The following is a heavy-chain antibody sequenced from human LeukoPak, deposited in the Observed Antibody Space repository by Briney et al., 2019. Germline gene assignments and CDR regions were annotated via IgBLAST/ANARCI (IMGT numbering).Heavy chain of an antibody. CDR1: GGSFSGYY. V-gene: IGHV4-34*01. D-gene: IGHD1-26*01. J-gene: IGHJ5*02. CDR3: ARGVRYSGSSPLNNWFDP. Sequence: NPSETLSLTCAVYGGSFSGYYWSWIRQPPGKGLEWIGEINHSGSTNYNPSLKSRVTISVDTSKNQFSLKLSSVTAVDTAVYYCARGVRYSGSSPLNNWFDPWGQGTLVTVSS. CDR2: INHSGST.